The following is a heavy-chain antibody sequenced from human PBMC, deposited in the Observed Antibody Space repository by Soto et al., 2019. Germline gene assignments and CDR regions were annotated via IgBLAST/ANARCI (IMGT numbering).Heavy chain of an antibody. J-gene: IGHJ3*02. CDR3: ARVYCSSTSCTGLYAFDI. CDR2: INPNSGGT. D-gene: IGHD2-2*01. Sequence: ASVKVSLQASVYTLTGYYMHWVRQAPGQGLEWMGWINPNSGGTNYAQKFQGRVTITADESTSTAYMELSSLRSEDTAVYYCARVYCSSTSCTGLYAFDIWGQGTMVTVS. V-gene: IGHV1-2*02. CDR1: VYTLTGYY.